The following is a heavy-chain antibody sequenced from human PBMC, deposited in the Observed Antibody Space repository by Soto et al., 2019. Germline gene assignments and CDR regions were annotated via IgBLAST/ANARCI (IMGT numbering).Heavy chain of an antibody. J-gene: IGHJ4*02. Sequence: PRGSLLVACASSLFNSSSYGMHWVGQAIGKGLEWVAVISYDGSNKYYADSVKGRFTISRDNSKNTLYLQMNSLRAEETAVYYCARGMYYYDSSLTPFDYWGRGTMVTVSS. CDR2: ISYDGSNK. V-gene: IGHV3-30-3*01. CDR3: ARGMYYYDSSLTPFDY. CDR1: LFNSSSYG. D-gene: IGHD3-22*01.